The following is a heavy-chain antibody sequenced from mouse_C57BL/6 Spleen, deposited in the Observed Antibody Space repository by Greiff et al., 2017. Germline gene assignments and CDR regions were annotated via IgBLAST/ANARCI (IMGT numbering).Heavy chain of an antibody. V-gene: IGHV1-76*01. J-gene: IGHJ3*01. D-gene: IGHD1-1*02. CDR3: ARGGGN. Sequence: VQLQQSGAELVRPGASVKLSCKASGYTFTDYYINWVKQRPGQGLEWIARIYPGSGNTYYNEKFKGKATLTAEKSSSTAYMQLSSLTSEDSAVYFCARGGGNWGQGTLVTVSA. CDR1: GYTFTDYY. CDR2: IYPGSGNT.